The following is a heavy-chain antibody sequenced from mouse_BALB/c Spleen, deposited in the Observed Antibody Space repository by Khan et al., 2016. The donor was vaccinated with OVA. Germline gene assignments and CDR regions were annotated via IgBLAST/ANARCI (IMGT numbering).Heavy chain of an antibody. Sequence: EVMLVESGPGLVKPSQSLSLTCTVTGYSITSDYAWNWIRQFPGNKLEWMGFISYSGNTKYNPSLKSRFSITRDTTTNQFFLQLNSVTTEDTATYYCARVYGGDFDYWGQGTSLTVSS. V-gene: IGHV3-2*02. CDR2: ISYSGNT. D-gene: IGHD1-1*01. J-gene: IGHJ2*02. CDR1: GYSITSDYA. CDR3: ARVYGGDFDY.